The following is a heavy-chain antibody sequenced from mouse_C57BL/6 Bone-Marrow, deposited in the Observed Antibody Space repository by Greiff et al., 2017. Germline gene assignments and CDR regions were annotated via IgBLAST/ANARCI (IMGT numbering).Heavy chain of an antibody. Sequence: EVMLVESGGGLVKPGGSLKLSCAASGFTFSSYTMSWVRQTPEKRLEWVATISGGGGNTYYPDSVKGRFTISRDNAKNTLYLQMSSLMSEETALFYCARHYSNYALMDYWGQGTSVTVSS. J-gene: IGHJ4*01. CDR1: GFTFSSYT. D-gene: IGHD2-5*01. V-gene: IGHV5-9*01. CDR2: ISGGGGNT. CDR3: ARHYSNYALMDY.